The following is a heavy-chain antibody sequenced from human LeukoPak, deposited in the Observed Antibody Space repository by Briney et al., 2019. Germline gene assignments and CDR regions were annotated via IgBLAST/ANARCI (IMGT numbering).Heavy chain of an antibody. CDR2: TSANNRDT. D-gene: IGHD2-2*01. CDR3: ARRQAVVSSSLYYDYMDV. Sequence: ASVKVSCKASGYTFLSHGFSWVRQAPGQGLEWMGGTSANNRDTNYAQRLQGRVTTTTATSPTTAYMELRSLSSDDTAVYYCARRQAVVSSSLYYDYMDVWGNGTTIIVSS. V-gene: IGHV1-18*01. CDR1: GYTFLSHG. J-gene: IGHJ6*03.